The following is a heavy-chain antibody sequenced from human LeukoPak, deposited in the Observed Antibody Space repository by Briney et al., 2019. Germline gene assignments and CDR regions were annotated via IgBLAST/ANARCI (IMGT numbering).Heavy chain of an antibody. V-gene: IGHV4-59*08. CDR1: GGSISSYY. D-gene: IGHD5-18*01. J-gene: IGHJ6*02. Sequence: PSETLSLTCTVSGGSISSYYWSWIRQPPGKGLEWIGYIYYSGSTNYNPSLKSRVTISVDTSKNQFSLKLSSVTAADTAVYYCRGYRSLYYYGMDLWGQGTTVTVSS. CDR3: RGYRSLYYYGMDL. CDR2: IYYSGST.